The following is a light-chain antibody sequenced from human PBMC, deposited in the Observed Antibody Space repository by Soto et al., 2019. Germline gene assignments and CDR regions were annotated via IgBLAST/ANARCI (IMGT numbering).Light chain of an antibody. CDR1: SSDVGGSNF. J-gene: IGLJ1*01. V-gene: IGLV2-14*03. CDR3: VSYTSSTTYV. Sequence: QSALTQPASVSDSPGQSITISCTGTSSDVGGSNFVSWYQQHPGKPPKLIIYDVANRPSGVSNRFSGSKSGSTAPLIISRLQTEDEADYCCVSYTSSTTYVFGTGTKLTVL. CDR2: DVA.